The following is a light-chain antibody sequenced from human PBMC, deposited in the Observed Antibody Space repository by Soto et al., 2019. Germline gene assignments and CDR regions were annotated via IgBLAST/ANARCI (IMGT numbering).Light chain of an antibody. CDR3: CSYAGDYSYV. CDR2: NVN. Sequence: QSALTQPRSVSGSPGQSVTISCTGASSDIGGYNYVSWYQQHPGKAPKLMIYNVNKWPSGVPDRFSGSKSGNTASLTISGLQAEDEADYYCCSYAGDYSYVFGTGTKLTAL. CDR1: SSDIGGYNY. J-gene: IGLJ1*01. V-gene: IGLV2-11*01.